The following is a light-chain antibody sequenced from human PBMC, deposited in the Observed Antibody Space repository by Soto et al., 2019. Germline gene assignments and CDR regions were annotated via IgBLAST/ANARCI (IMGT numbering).Light chain of an antibody. Sequence: AIRMTQSPSSFSASTGDRVTITCRASQYIGNYLAWYQQKPGKAPNLLIHTASILESGVPLRFSGSGSGTEFTLTISSLQSEDFATYYCQQYYGAPYIFGQGTKLQIK. CDR2: TAS. CDR1: QYIGNY. J-gene: IGKJ2*01. CDR3: QQYYGAPYI. V-gene: IGKV1-8*01.